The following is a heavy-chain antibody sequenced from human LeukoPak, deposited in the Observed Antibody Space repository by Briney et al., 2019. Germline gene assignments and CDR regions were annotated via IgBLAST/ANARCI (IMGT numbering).Heavy chain of an antibody. J-gene: IGHJ3*02. CDR1: GFTFSSYG. CDR2: IRYDGSNK. V-gene: IGHV3-30*02. D-gene: IGHD6-13*01. Sequence: GGSLRLSCAASGFTFSSYGMHWVRQAPGKGLEWVAFIRYDGSNKYYGDSVKGRFTISRDNSKNTLYLQMNSLRAEDTAVYYCARDLLRYSSSWGGAFDIWGQGTMVTVSS. CDR3: ARDLLRYSSSWGGAFDI.